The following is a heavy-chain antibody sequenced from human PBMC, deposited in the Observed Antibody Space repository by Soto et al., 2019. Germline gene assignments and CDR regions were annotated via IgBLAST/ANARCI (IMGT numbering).Heavy chain of an antibody. D-gene: IGHD1-1*01. J-gene: IGHJ6*02. CDR2: INGGKGNT. CDR1: GYSCSTYA. Sequence: QVQVVQSGAEVKKPGASVKVSCKASGYSCSTYAMHWVRQAPGQGLEWMGWINGGKGNTKYSQKFKDRVTISRDTSASTGYMELSSLRSEDTAVYYCARGKGMEENYFYHGMDIWGPGTTVTVS. V-gene: IGHV1-3*01. CDR3: ARGKGMEENYFYHGMDI.